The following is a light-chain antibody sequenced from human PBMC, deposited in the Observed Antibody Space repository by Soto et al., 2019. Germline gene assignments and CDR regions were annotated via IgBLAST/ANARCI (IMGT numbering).Light chain of an antibody. J-gene: IGKJ1*01. Sequence: EIVLTQSPGTLSLSPGERATLSCRASQSVTSSYLAWYQQKSGQAPKLLIYGASSRATGIPDRFSGSGSGTDFTLTISRLEPEGFAVYYCQQYGSSPGTFGQGTKVEIK. CDR3: QQYGSSPGT. CDR2: GAS. V-gene: IGKV3-20*01. CDR1: QSVTSSY.